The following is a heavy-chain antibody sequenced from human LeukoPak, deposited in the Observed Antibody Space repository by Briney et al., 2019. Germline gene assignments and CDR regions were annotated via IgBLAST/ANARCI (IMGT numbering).Heavy chain of an antibody. CDR1: GYTFTNYG. V-gene: IGHV1-18*04. CDR2: ISGYNGKT. J-gene: IGHJ4*02. CDR3: ARDYGEGRVATIPLAY. D-gene: IGHD5-12*01. Sequence: ASVKVSCKASGYTFTNYGITWVRPAPGQGLEWMAWISGYNGKTNYAQNLQGRVTMTTDTSTSTAYMDLRSLRSDDTAVYYCARDYGEGRVATIPLAYWGQGTLVIVSS.